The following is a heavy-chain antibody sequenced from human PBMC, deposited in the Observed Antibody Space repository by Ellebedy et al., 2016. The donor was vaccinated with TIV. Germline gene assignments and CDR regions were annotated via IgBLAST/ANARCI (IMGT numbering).Heavy chain of an antibody. CDR2: ISGSGGST. Sequence: GGSLRLXXAASGFTFSSYAMSWVRQAPGKGLEWVSAISGSGGSTYYADSVKGRFTISRDNSKNTLYLQMNSLRAEDTAVYYCARGRGYSYGYFDYWGQGTLVTVSS. J-gene: IGHJ4*02. D-gene: IGHD5-18*01. CDR3: ARGRGYSYGYFDY. V-gene: IGHV3-23*01. CDR1: GFTFSSYA.